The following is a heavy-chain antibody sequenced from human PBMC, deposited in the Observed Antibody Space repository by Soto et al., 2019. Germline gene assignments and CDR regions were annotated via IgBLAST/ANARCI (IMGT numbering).Heavy chain of an antibody. CDR1: GFTFSTYW. D-gene: IGHD2-21*01. CDR3: TRGTAPSIPIAFDI. CDR2: IKSDGSST. Sequence: EVQLVESGGDLVQPGGSLRLSCAASGFTFSTYWMHWVRQAPGKGLVWVSRIKSDGSSTFYADSVKGRFTISRDNAKNTLYIQMNSLRAEDTAVYYCTRGTAPSIPIAFDIWGQGTMVTVSS. V-gene: IGHV3-74*01. J-gene: IGHJ3*02.